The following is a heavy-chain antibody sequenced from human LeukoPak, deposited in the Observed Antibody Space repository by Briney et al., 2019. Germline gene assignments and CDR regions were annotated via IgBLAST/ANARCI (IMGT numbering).Heavy chain of an antibody. CDR2: ISGSGGST. CDR3: AKSGAYNPIDY. J-gene: IGHJ4*01. V-gene: IGHV3-23*01. D-gene: IGHD1-1*01. CDR1: GFTFSSYA. Sequence: PGGSLRLSCAASGFTFSSYAMSWVRQAPGKGLEWVSAISGSGGSTYYADSVRGRFTISRVNSKNTLYLQMNGLRAEDTALYYCAKSGAYNPIDYWGHGALVIVSS.